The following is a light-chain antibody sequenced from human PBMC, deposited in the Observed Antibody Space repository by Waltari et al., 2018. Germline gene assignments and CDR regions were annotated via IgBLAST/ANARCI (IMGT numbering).Light chain of an antibody. CDR1: ESVLYSSNNKNH. V-gene: IGKV4-1*01. CDR2: WAS. CDR3: QQYYNTPLT. J-gene: IGKJ4*01. Sequence: DIVMTQSPESLAVSLGERATINCKTSESVLYSSNNKNHLACDQQKPGQPPKLLIYWASTRKSGVPDRFSGSGSETDFTLTVSSLQAEDVAVYYCQQYYNTPLTFGGGTKVEIK.